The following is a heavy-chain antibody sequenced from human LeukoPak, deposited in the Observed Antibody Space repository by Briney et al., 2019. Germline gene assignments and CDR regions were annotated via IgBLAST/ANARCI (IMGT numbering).Heavy chain of an antibody. CDR3: SRITMVRGVKGYMDV. Sequence: GGSLRLSCAASGFTFSSYAMSWVRQAPGKGLEWVSAISGSGGSTYYADSVKGRFTISRDNSKNTLYLQMNSLRAEDTAVYYCSRITMVRGVKGYMDVWGKGTTVTVSS. D-gene: IGHD3-10*01. J-gene: IGHJ6*03. CDR1: GFTFSSYA. V-gene: IGHV3-23*01. CDR2: ISGSGGST.